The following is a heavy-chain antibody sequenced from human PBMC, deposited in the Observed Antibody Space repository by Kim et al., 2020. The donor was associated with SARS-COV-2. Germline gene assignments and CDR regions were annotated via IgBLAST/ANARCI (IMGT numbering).Heavy chain of an antibody. Sequence: ASVKVSCKASGYTFTNYYMHWVRQAPGQGLEWMGIINPGAGSTSYAQKFQGRVTMTRDTSTSTVYMELSSLRYEDTGVYYCARGYSSGWLIYFDYWGQGNLVTVSS. CDR2: INPGAGST. J-gene: IGHJ4*02. D-gene: IGHD6-19*01. CDR3: ARGYSSGWLIYFDY. CDR1: GYTFTNYY. V-gene: IGHV1-46*01.